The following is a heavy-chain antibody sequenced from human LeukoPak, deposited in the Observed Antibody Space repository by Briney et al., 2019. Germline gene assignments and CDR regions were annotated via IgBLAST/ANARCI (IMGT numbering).Heavy chain of an antibody. D-gene: IGHD1-26*01. CDR3: ARGISPEWWELPSPNWFDP. J-gene: IGHJ5*02. V-gene: IGHV4-30-2*01. Sequence: SETLSLTCTVSGGSISSGGYSWSWIRQPPGKGLEWIGYIYHSGSTYYNPSLKSRVTISVDRSKNQFSLKLSSVTAADTAVYYCARGISPEWWELPSPNWFDPWGQGTLVTVSS. CDR2: IYHSGST. CDR1: GGSISSGGYS.